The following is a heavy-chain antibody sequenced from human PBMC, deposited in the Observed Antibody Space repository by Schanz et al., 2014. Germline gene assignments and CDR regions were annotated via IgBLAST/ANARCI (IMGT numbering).Heavy chain of an antibody. CDR3: ARDRRNADLDY. CDR1: GFTFSTYA. Sequence: EVQLLESGGTLVRPGGSLRLSCAASGFTFSTYAMAWVRQAPGKGLEWVSSINTGGDSTYYADSVKGRFTISRDNAKNSLYLEMNSLRAEDTALYYCARDRRNADLDYWGQGTLVTVSS. D-gene: IGHD1-1*01. J-gene: IGHJ4*02. CDR2: INTGGDST. V-gene: IGHV3-23*01.